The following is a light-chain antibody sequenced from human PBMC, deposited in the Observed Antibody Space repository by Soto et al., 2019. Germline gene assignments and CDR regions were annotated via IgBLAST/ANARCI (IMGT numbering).Light chain of an antibody. CDR3: QSYDNSLSGSRV. J-gene: IGLJ3*02. V-gene: IGLV1-44*01. CDR2: NND. Sequence: QLVLTQPPSASGTPGQRVTISCSGSSSNIGANPINWYQQLPGTAPKLLIYNNDQRPSGVPDRFSGSKSGTSASLAITGLQAEDEADYYCQSYDNSLSGSRVFGGGTKLTVL. CDR1: SSNIGANP.